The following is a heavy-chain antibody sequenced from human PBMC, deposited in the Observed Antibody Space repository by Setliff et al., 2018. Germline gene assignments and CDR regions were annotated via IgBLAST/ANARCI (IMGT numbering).Heavy chain of an antibody. CDR1: GFTFSNYW. Sequence: GGSLRLSCAASGFTFSNYWMNWVRQAPGKGLEWVANINQDGSEKKYVDSVKGRFTISRDNTKNSLYLEMISLGAEDTAVYYCAGDPAAWEVPLYCWGQGTLVTVSS. J-gene: IGHJ4*02. CDR2: INQDGSEK. CDR3: AGDPAAWEVPLYC. V-gene: IGHV3-7*01. D-gene: IGHD1-26*01.